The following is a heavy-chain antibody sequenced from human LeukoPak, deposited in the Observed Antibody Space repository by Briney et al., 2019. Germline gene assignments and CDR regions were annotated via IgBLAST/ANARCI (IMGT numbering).Heavy chain of an antibody. CDR1: GGSISSSSYY. CDR3: ATNEGP. CDR2: IYYSGTT. V-gene: IGHV4-39*01. D-gene: IGHD1-1*01. J-gene: IGHJ5*02. Sequence: SETLSLTCTVSGGSISSSSYYWGWIRQPPGKGLEWIGNIYYSGTTYYDSSLKSRVTISVDTSKNQFSLKLSSVTAADTAVYYCATNEGPWGQGTQVTVSS.